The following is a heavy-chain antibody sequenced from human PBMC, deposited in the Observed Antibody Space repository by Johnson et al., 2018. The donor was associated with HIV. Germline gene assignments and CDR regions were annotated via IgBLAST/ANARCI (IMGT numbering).Heavy chain of an antibody. D-gene: IGHD2-2*01. CDR2: IKSKTDGGTT. V-gene: IGHV3-15*01. CDR1: GFTFSSFG. Sequence: EVQLVESGGGVVQPGGSLRLSCAASGFTFSSFGMHWVRQAPGKGLEWVGRIKSKTDGGTTDYAAPVKGRFTISRDDSKNTLYLQMNSLKTEDTAVYYCTTAPSLVPSVVVPAASLDAFDIWGQGTMVTVSS. J-gene: IGHJ3*02. CDR3: TTAPSLVPSVVVPAASLDAFDI.